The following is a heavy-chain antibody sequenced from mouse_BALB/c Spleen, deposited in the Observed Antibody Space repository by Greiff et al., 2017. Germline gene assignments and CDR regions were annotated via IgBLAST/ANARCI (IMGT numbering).Heavy chain of an antibody. V-gene: IGHV1S34*01. CDR3: ASSPATYWYFDV. CDR2: ISCYNGAT. J-gene: IGHJ1*01. Sequence: LVTPGASVKISCTASGFSFTGYYMPWVRQNHGKSLEWIGYISCYNGATSYNQKVKGQATFTVDTSSSTAFMQINSLTSEDSAVYYCASSPATYWYFDVWGEGTTVTVSS. D-gene: IGHD1-2*01. CDR1: GFSFTGYY.